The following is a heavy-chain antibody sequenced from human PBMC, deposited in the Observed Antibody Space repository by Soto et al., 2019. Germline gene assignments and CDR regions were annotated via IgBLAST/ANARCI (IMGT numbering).Heavy chain of an antibody. J-gene: IGHJ4*02. D-gene: IGHD3-9*01. V-gene: IGHV3-23*01. CDR3: AKDPNTLRYFDWFGYFDY. CDR2: ISGSGGST. CDR1: GFTFSSYA. Sequence: GGSLRLSCAASGFTFSSYAMSWVRQAPGKGLEWVSAISGSGGSTYYADSVKGRFTISRDNSKNTLYLQMNSLRAEDTAVYYCAKDPNTLRYFDWFGYFDYWGQGTLVTVSS.